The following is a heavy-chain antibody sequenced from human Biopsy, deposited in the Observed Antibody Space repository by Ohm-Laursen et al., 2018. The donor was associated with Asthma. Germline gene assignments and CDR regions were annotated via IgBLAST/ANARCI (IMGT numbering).Heavy chain of an antibody. CDR1: GGSFSNFA. V-gene: IGHV3-30*01. Sequence: SLRLSCTASGGSFSNFAIHWGRQAPGKGLEGVGVISKDASTQDYADSVKGRFSMARDNSKNTLDLQMNSLREEDTAVYYSVRDGTDDAFSLWVPGTVVPVSS. J-gene: IGHJ3*01. CDR2: ISKDASTQ. D-gene: IGHD1-1*01. CDR3: VRDGTDDAFSL.